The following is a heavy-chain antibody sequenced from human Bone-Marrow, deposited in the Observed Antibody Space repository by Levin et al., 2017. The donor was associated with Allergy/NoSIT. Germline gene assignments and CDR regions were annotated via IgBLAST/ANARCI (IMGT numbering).Heavy chain of an antibody. J-gene: IGHJ4*02. V-gene: IGHV3-11*01. D-gene: IGHD1-1*01. CDR3: ARGAAGTRGHYFDS. CDR1: GFTFSNYY. CDR2: IGVTSSVI. Sequence: SCAASGFTFSNYYMSWIRQPPGKGPEWLSYIGVTSSVIYYADSVKGRFTISRDNTKNSLSLQMDNVRADDTAVYYCARGAAGTRGHYFDSWGQGTLVTVSS.